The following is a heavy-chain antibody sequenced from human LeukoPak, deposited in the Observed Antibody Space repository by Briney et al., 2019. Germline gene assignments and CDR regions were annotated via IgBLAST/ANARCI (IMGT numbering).Heavy chain of an antibody. V-gene: IGHV3-30*04. CDR1: GFTFSNYA. D-gene: IGHD4-11*01. CDR3: ARGPMTTFDY. Sequence: PGGSLRLSCAASGFTFSNYAMHWVRQAPGKGLEWVAVISYDGSNKYYADSVKGRFTISRDNSKNSLYLQMNSLTAEDTAVYYCARGPMTTFDYWGQGTLVTVSS. CDR2: ISYDGSNK. J-gene: IGHJ4*02.